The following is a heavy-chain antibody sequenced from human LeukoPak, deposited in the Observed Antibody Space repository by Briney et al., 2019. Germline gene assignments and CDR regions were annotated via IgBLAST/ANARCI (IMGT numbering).Heavy chain of an antibody. CDR3: AKDRMVGTGEYYFDY. CDR1: GFTSSSYA. J-gene: IGHJ4*02. Sequence: PGGSLRLSCAASGFTSSSYAMSWVRQAPGKGLEWVSAISGSGGSTYYADSVKGRFTISRDNSKNTLYLQMNSLRAEDTAVYYCAKDRMVGTGEYYFDYWGQGTLVTVSS. V-gene: IGHV3-23*01. D-gene: IGHD1-26*01. CDR2: ISGSGGST.